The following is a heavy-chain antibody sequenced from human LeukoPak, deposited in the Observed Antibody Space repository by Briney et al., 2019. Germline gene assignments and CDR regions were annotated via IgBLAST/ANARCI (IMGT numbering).Heavy chain of an antibody. CDR2: TYYRSKWYN. V-gene: IGHV6-1*01. Sequence: SQTLSLTCAISGDSVSSNSATWDWIRQSPSRGLEWLGRTYYRSKWYNDYAVSVESRITINPDTSKNQFSLQLNSVTPEDTAVYYCARDRGSSSRYYYYYMDVWGKGTTVTVSS. CDR3: ARDRGSSSRYYYYYMDV. CDR1: GDSVSSNSAT. J-gene: IGHJ6*03. D-gene: IGHD6-6*01.